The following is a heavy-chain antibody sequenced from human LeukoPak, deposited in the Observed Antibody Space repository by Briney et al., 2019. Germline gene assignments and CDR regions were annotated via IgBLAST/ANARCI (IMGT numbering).Heavy chain of an antibody. CDR1: GFTFDAYG. D-gene: IGHD1-26*01. J-gene: IGHJ3*02. CDR2: INWNGGST. Sequence: PGGSLRLSCAASGFTFDAYGMSWVRQAPGKGLEWVSGINWNGGSTGYADSVKGRFTISRDNAKNSLYLQMNSLRAEDTALYYCARGSPDVGAPAFDIWGQGTMVTVSS. CDR3: ARGSPDVGAPAFDI. V-gene: IGHV3-20*04.